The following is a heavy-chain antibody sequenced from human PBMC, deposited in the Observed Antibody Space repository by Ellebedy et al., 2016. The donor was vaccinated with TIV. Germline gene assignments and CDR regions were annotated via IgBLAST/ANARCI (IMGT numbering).Heavy chain of an antibody. Sequence: PGGSLRLSCSASGLTFSSYAMHWVRQAPGRGLEWVSTISSSSSYIYYADSVKGRFTISRDNVKNSLYLQMNSLRAEDTAVYYCARGADTTMVWGALDIWGQGTVVTVSS. V-gene: IGHV3-21*01. CDR2: ISSSSSYI. CDR1: GLTFSSYA. CDR3: ARGADTTMVWGALDI. D-gene: IGHD5-18*01. J-gene: IGHJ3*02.